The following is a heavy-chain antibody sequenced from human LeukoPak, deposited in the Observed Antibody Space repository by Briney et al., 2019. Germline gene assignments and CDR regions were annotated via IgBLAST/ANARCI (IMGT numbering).Heavy chain of an antibody. Sequence: EASETLSLTCTVSGGSISSGGYYWSWIRQPPGKGLEWIGYIYHSGSTYYNPSLKSRVTISVDRSKNQFSLKARSVTAADTAVYYCARGRSAPYFQHWGQGTLVTVSS. V-gene: IGHV4-30-2*01. CDR1: GGSISSGGYY. J-gene: IGHJ1*01. CDR2: IYHSGST. CDR3: ARGRSAPYFQH. D-gene: IGHD6-13*01.